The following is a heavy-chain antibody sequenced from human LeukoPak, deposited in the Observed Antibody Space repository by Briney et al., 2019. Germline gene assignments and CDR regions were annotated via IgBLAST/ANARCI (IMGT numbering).Heavy chain of an antibody. CDR2: ISSSGSTI. D-gene: IGHD2-2*01. CDR3: ASSDLNYQLLKFFDY. Sequence: GSLRLSCAASGFTFSSYEMNWVRQAPGKGLEWVSYISSSGSTIYYADSVKGRFTISRDNAKNSLYLQMNSLRAEDTAVYYCASSDLNYQLLKFFDYWGQGTLVTVSS. J-gene: IGHJ4*02. V-gene: IGHV3-48*03. CDR1: GFTFSSYE.